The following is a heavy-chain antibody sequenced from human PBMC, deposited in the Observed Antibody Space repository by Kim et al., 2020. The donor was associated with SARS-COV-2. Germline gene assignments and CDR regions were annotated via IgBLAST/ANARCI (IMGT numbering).Heavy chain of an antibody. Sequence: GGSLRLSCAASGFTFSSYGMHWVRQAPGKGLEWVAVISYDGSNKYYADSVKGRFTISRDNSKNTLYLQMNSLRAEDTAVYYCAKHGEDSSGFPVWGQGTLVTVSS. CDR1: GFTFSSYG. J-gene: IGHJ4*02. CDR2: ISYDGSNK. CDR3: AKHGEDSSGFPV. V-gene: IGHV3-30*18. D-gene: IGHD3-22*01.